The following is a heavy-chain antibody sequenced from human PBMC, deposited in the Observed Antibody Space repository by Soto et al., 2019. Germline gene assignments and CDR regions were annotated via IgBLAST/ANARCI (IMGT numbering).Heavy chain of an antibody. Sequence: ASETLSLTCTVSGGSISSYYWSWIGQPPGKGLEWIGYMYNSGSTVYNPSLKSRVTISVDTSKNQFSLKLNSVTAADTAVYYCARDLWGYCGTDCYPLDVWGQGTTVTGSS. CDR1: GGSISSYY. V-gene: IGHV4-59*12. D-gene: IGHD2-21*02. J-gene: IGHJ6*02. CDR2: MYNSGST. CDR3: ARDLWGYCGTDCYPLDV.